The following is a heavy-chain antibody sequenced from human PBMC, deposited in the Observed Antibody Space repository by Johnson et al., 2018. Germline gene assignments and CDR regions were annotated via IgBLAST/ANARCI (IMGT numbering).Heavy chain of an antibody. J-gene: IGHJ3*02. Sequence: VQLQESGPGLVKPSETLSLPCTVSGGSISSSSYYWGWIRQPPGKGLEWIGSIYYRGSTYYDPSLKSRVPISVDMSKNLFSLKLSSVTAGDTAVYYCARDWLDGISGWHQAAFDIWGKGTMVTVSS. CDR1: GGSISSSSYY. CDR3: ARDWLDGISGWHQAAFDI. D-gene: IGHD6-19*01. CDR2: IYYRGST. V-gene: IGHV4-39*07.